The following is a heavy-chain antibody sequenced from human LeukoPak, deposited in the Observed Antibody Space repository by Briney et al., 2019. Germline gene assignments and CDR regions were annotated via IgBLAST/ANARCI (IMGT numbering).Heavy chain of an antibody. D-gene: IGHD1-26*01. CDR2: IYYSGST. J-gene: IGHJ6*03. CDR1: GGSISSYY. Sequence: SETLSLTCTVSGGSISSYYWSWIRQPPGKRLEWIGYIYYSGSTNYNPSLKSRVTISVDTSKNQFSLKLSSVTAADTAVYYCARDRSTKGAHYYYYYMDVWGKGTTVTISS. CDR3: ARDRSTKGAHYYYYYMDV. V-gene: IGHV4-59*01.